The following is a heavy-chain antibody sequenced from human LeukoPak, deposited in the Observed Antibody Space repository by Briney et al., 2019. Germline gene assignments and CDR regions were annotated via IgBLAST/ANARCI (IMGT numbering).Heavy chain of an antibody. Sequence: GGSLRLSCAASGFTFSSYAMSWVRQAPGKGLEWVSAISGSGGSTYYADSVKGRFTISRDNSKNTLYQQMNSLRAEDTAVYYCAKDLKKIAVAGNFDYWGQGTLVTVSS. V-gene: IGHV3-23*01. CDR2: ISGSGGST. J-gene: IGHJ4*02. CDR3: AKDLKKIAVAGNFDY. D-gene: IGHD6-19*01. CDR1: GFTFSSYA.